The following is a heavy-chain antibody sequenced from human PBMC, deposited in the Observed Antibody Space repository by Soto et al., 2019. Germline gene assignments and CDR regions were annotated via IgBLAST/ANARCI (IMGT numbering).Heavy chain of an antibody. J-gene: IGHJ5*02. D-gene: IGHD6-13*01. CDR2: INPSGGST. Sequence: ASVKVSCKASGYTFTNYYMRWVRQAPGQGLEWMGIINPSGGSTSYAQKFQGRVTMTRDTSTSTVYMELSSLRSEDTAVYYCARELPRIAAAKGGHWFDPWGQGTLVTVSS. V-gene: IGHV1-46*01. CDR3: ARELPRIAAAKGGHWFDP. CDR1: GYTFTNYY.